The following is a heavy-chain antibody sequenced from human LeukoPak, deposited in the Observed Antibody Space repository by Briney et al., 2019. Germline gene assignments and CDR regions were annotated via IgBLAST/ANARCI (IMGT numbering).Heavy chain of an antibody. CDR3: ARDRPTGYEYVWGNWRQTFDY. V-gene: IGHV1-46*01. J-gene: IGHJ4*02. Sequence: GASVKVSCKASGYTFTSYYMHWVRQAPGQGLEWMGIINPSGGSTSYAQKFQGRVTMTRDTSTSTVYMELSSLRSEDTAVYYCARDRPTGYEYVWGNWRQTFDYWGQGTLVTVSS. D-gene: IGHD3-16*01. CDR2: INPSGGST. CDR1: GYTFTSYY.